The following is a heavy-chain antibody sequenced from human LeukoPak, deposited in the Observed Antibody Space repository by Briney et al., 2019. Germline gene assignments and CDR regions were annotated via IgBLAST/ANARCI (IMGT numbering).Heavy chain of an antibody. CDR2: LYLAGNT. J-gene: IGHJ4*02. D-gene: IGHD3-22*01. Sequence: GGSLRLSCVASGLTIGSRYMNWVRQAPGKGLEWVSALYLAGNTYYADSVRGRFTISRDNSKNTLYVQVNSLGTEDTAAYYCAKGSYYDSSGSFYFDYWGQGTLVTVSS. CDR3: AKGSYYDSSGSFYFDY. CDR1: GLTIGSRY. V-gene: IGHV3-53*01.